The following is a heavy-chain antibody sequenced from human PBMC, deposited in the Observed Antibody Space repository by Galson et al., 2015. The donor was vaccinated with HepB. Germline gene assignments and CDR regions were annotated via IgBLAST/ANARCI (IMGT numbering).Heavy chain of an antibody. CDR2: ISAYNGNT. V-gene: IGHV1-18*01. J-gene: IGHJ6*02. D-gene: IGHD1-1*01. CDR1: GYTFTSYG. CDR3: ARDGLEPGTYYYYYGMDV. Sequence: QSGAEVKKPGASVKVSCKASGYTFTSYGISWVRQAPGQGLEWMGWISAYNGNTNYAQKFQGRVTITRDTSASTAYMELSSLRSEDTAVYYCARDGLEPGTYYYYYGMDVWGQGTTVTVSS.